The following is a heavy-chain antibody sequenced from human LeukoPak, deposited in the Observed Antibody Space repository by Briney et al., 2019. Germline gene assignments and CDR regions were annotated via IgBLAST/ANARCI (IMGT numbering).Heavy chain of an antibody. Sequence: PGGSLRLSCAAPGFTFSTYSFNWVRQAPGKGLEWVSSISSSIIYIYYADSVKGRFTISRDNAKNSLYLQMNSLRAEDTAVYYCARGGQGNWPTPFDYWGQGTLVTVSS. J-gene: IGHJ4*02. D-gene: IGHD1-1*01. V-gene: IGHV3-21*01. CDR1: GFTFSTYS. CDR2: ISSSIIYI. CDR3: ARGGQGNWPTPFDY.